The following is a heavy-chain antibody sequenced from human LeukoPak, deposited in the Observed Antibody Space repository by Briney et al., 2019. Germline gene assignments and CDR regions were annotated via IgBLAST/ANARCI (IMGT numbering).Heavy chain of an antibody. CDR1: GFTFSNYG. CDR3: EKDRGYRYGPSDF. CDR2: ISYDGSNK. J-gene: IGHJ4*02. D-gene: IGHD5-18*01. V-gene: IGHV3-30*18. Sequence: QTGGSLRLSCAASGFTFSNYGMHWVRQAPGKGLEWVAVISYDGSNKYYADSVKGRFNISRDNSNNTLFLQMNSLRTEDTAIYYCEKDRGYRYGPSDFWGQGTLVTVSS.